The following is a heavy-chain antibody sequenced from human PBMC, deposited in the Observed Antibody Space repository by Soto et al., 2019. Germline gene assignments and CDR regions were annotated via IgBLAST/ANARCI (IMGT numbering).Heavy chain of an antibody. CDR2: ITAGNGNT. D-gene: IGHD3-22*01. Sequence: ASVNVSCKASGCPFTSYAMHWVRQAPGQRLEWMGWITAGNGNTKYSQKFQGRVTITRDTSASTAYMELSSLRSEDTAVYYCARDKPLTYYYDSSGYSFDYWGQGTLVTVSS. J-gene: IGHJ4*02. CDR3: ARDKPLTYYYDSSGYSFDY. V-gene: IGHV1-3*01. CDR1: GCPFTSYA.